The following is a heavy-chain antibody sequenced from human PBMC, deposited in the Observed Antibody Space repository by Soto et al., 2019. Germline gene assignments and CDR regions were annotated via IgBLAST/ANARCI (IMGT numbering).Heavy chain of an antibody. Sequence: LDTRSLAYAVCGGALRGYYWRWISQPPGKGLEWIGESNHGGSTNYTPSLKSRVTISVDTSKNQFSLKLSSVTAAVTAVYYCARGGLRYFDWLLYHDPFDIWGQGTMVTVS. D-gene: IGHD3-9*01. CDR2: SNHGGST. J-gene: IGHJ3*02. CDR1: GGALRGYY. V-gene: IGHV4-34*01. CDR3: ARGGLRYFDWLLYHDPFDI.